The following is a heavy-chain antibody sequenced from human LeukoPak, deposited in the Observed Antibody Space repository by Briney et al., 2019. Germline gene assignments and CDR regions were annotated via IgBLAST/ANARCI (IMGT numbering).Heavy chain of an antibody. CDR1: GYTFTSYY. Sequence: ASVKVSCKASGYTFTSYYMHWVRQAPGQGLEWMGIINPSGGSTRYAQKFQGRVTMTRDMSTSTVYLELSSLRSEDTAVYYCARDSTIVVVPAANLDYWGQGTLVTVSS. CDR3: ARDSTIVVVPAANLDY. J-gene: IGHJ4*02. CDR2: INPSGGST. D-gene: IGHD2-2*01. V-gene: IGHV1-46*01.